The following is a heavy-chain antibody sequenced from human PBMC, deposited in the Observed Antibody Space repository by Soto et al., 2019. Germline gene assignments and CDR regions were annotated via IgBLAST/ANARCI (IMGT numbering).Heavy chain of an antibody. CDR3: ARQCKGLSCHWFVP. V-gene: IGHV4-59*08. Sequence: SETLSLTCTVSGGSISNYYWSWIRQPPGKGLEWIGYIYYSGSTNYNPSLKSRVTISVDTSKNQFSLKLSSVTAADTAVYYCARQCKGLSCHWFVPCGHGTLVTVPS. J-gene: IGHJ5*02. CDR1: GGSISNYY. D-gene: IGHD2-15*01. CDR2: IYYSGST.